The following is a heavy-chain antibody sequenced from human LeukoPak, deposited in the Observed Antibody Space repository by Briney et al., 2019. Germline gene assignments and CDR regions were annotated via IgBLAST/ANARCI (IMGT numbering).Heavy chain of an antibody. Sequence: GGSLRLSRTAPGFTLSRFGMHWGRQAPGEGVEGVAVISDDGSNKYYADSVKGRFTISRDNSKNTPYLQMNSLRAEDTAVYYCAKDADTATIIYWYFDLWGRGTLVTVSS. CDR3: AKDADTATIIYWYFDL. J-gene: IGHJ2*01. D-gene: IGHD5-18*01. V-gene: IGHV3-30*18. CDR1: GFTLSRFG. CDR2: ISDDGSNK.